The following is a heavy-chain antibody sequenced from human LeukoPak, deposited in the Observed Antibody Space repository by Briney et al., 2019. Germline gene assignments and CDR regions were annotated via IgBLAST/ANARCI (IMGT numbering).Heavy chain of an antibody. D-gene: IGHD1-26*01. CDR3: ARQKDSGTYPFDY. J-gene: IGHJ4*02. V-gene: IGHV4-59*08. CDR1: GGSLSSDY. CDR2: IYYSGST. Sequence: SETLSLTCSVSGGSLSSDYWSWIRQPPGKGLEWIGPIYYSGSTNYNPSLKSRVTISVDTSKNQFSLKLSSVTAADTAVYYCARQKDSGTYPFDYWGQGTLVTVSS.